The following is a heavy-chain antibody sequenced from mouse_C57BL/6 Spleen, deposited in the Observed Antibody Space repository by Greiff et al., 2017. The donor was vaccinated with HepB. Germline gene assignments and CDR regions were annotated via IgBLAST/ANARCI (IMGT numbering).Heavy chain of an antibody. CDR1: GYAFSSYW. CDR2: IYPGDGDT. J-gene: IGHJ1*03. Sequence: VLLQQSGAELVKPGALVNISCKASGYAFSSYWMNWVKQRPGRGVEWIGQIYPGDGDTNYNGKFKGKATLTADKSSSTAYMQLSSLNSEDSAVYFCARLGSNYWYFDVWGRGTTVSGTS. D-gene: IGHD2-5*01. CDR3: ARLGSNYWYFDV. V-gene: IGHV1-80*01.